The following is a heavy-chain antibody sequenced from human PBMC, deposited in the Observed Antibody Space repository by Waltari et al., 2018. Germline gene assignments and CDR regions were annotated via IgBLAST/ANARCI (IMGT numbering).Heavy chain of an antibody. D-gene: IGHD6-13*01. V-gene: IGHV3-48*04. CDR3: ARDGAGYSSSYYMDV. CDR1: GFTFSSYS. J-gene: IGHJ6*03. CDR2: IISRSSTI. Sequence: EVQLVESGGGLVQPGGSLRLSCAASGFTFSSYSMNWVRQAPGKGLEWVSYIISRSSTIYYADSVKGRFTISRDNAKNSLYLQMNSLRAEDTAVYYCARDGAGYSSSYYMDVWGKGTTVTVSS.